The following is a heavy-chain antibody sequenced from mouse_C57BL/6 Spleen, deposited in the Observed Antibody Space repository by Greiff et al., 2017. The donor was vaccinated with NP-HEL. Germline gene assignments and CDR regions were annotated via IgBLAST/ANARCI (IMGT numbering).Heavy chain of an antibody. J-gene: IGHJ3*01. D-gene: IGHD3-2*02. CDR2: ISSGSSTI. CDR1: GFTFSDYG. CDR3: ATDSSGYDWFAY. V-gene: IGHV5-17*01. Sequence: EVKLQESGGGLVKPGGSLKLSCAASGFTFSDYGMHWVRQAPEKGLEWVAYISSGSSTIYYADTVKGRFTISRDNAKNTLFLQMTSLRSEDTAMYYCATDSSGYDWFAYWGQGTLVTVSA.